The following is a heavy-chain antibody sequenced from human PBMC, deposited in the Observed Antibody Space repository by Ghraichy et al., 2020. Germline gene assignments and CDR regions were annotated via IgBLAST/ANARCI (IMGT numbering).Heavy chain of an antibody. CDR1: GGSISSSSYY. Sequence: SETLSLTCTVSGGSISSSSYYWAWIRQSPRKGLEWIATIYYNGKTYYNPSLESRATVSVDTPRNHFSLNVSSVTAADTAVYYCARLDSSKWYGGLLSSFDPWGQGTLVTVSS. CDR3: ARLDSSKWYGGLLSSFDP. D-gene: IGHD6-13*01. J-gene: IGHJ5*02. CDR2: IYYNGKT. V-gene: IGHV4-39*01.